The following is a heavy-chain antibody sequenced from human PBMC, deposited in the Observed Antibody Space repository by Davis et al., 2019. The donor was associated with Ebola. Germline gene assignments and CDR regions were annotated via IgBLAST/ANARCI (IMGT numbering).Heavy chain of an antibody. Sequence: GESLKISCAASGFTFSSYSMNWVRQAPGKGLEWVSSISSSSSYIYYADSVKGRFTISRDNAKNSLYLQMNSLRAEDTAVYYCARDEPSIAALDYWGQGTLVTVSS. J-gene: IGHJ4*02. CDR1: GFTFSSYS. CDR2: ISSSSSYI. CDR3: ARDEPSIAALDY. D-gene: IGHD6-6*01. V-gene: IGHV3-21*01.